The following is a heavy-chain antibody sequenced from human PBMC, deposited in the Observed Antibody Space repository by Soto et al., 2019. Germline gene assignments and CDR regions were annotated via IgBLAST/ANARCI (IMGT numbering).Heavy chain of an antibody. Sequence: QVQLQESGPGLVKPSQTLSLTCTVSGGSISSGDYYWSWIRQPPGKGLEWIGYIYYSGGTYYNPSLKSRVTISVDTSKNQFSLKLSSVTAADTAVYYCARDRNSSPGSYGMDVWGQGTTVTVSS. D-gene: IGHD6-13*01. CDR3: ARDRNSSPGSYGMDV. V-gene: IGHV4-30-4*01. CDR1: GGSISSGDYY. CDR2: IYYSGGT. J-gene: IGHJ6*02.